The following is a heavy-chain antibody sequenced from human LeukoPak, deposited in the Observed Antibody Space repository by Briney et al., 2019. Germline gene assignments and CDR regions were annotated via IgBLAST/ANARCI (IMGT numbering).Heavy chain of an antibody. D-gene: IGHD3-22*01. CDR1: GYSFTSYW. V-gene: IGHV5-51*01. CDR2: IYPGDSDT. CDR3: ARLSYDSSGYALLGFDY. Sequence: GASLKISCKGSGYSFTSYWIGWVRQMPGKGLEWMGIIYPGDSDTRYSPSFQGQVTISADKSISTAYLQWSSLKASDTAMYYCARLSYDSSGYALLGFDYWGPGTLVTVSS. J-gene: IGHJ4*02.